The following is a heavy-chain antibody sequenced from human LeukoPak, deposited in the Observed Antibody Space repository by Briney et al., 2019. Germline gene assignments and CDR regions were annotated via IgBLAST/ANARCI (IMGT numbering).Heavy chain of an antibody. Sequence: PGGSLRLSCAASGFTFSSYSMNWVRQAPGKGLEWVSSISSSSSYIYYADSVKGRFTISRDNSKNTLYLQMNSLRAEDTAVYYCAKRLGATVTTLGYYFDYWGQGTLVTVSS. CDR2: ISSSSSYI. V-gene: IGHV3-21*04. CDR3: AKRLGATVTTLGYYFDY. CDR1: GFTFSSYS. J-gene: IGHJ4*02. D-gene: IGHD4-4*01.